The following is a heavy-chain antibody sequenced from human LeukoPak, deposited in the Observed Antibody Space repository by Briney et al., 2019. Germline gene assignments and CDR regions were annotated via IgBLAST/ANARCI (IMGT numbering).Heavy chain of an antibody. V-gene: IGHV3-21*01. D-gene: IGHD6-6*01. CDR3: ARDRPMVTGRRGNWFDP. J-gene: IGHJ5*02. CDR1: GFTFSSYS. Sequence: GGSLRLSCAASGFTFSSYSMNWVRQAPGKGLEWVSSISSSSYIYYADSVKGRFTISRDNAKNSLYLQMNSLRAEDTAVYYCARDRPMVTGRRGNWFDPWGQGTLVTVSS. CDR2: ISSSSYI.